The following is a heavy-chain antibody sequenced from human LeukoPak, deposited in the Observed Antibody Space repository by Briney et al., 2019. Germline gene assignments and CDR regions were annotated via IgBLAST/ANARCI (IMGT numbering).Heavy chain of an antibody. CDR2: ISFDGSNK. Sequence: SGGSLRLSCAVSGFTFSNYGMHWVRQAPGKGLEWVALISFDGSNKYYSDSVRGRFTISRDNSKNTLYLQMNSLRAEDTAVYYCAREEASYYYDSSGYYNFDYWGQGTLVTVSS. D-gene: IGHD3-22*01. V-gene: IGHV3-30*03. CDR3: AREEASYYYDSSGYYNFDY. J-gene: IGHJ4*02. CDR1: GFTFSNYG.